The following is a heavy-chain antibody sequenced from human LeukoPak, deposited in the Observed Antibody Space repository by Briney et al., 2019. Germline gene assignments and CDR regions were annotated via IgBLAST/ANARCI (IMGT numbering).Heavy chain of an antibody. D-gene: IGHD4-11*01. CDR1: GFTFGDYA. V-gene: IGHV3-49*03. J-gene: IGHJ6*03. CDR3: TRGPTVTHYYYYYYMDV. Sequence: GRSLRLSCTASGFTFGDYAMSWFRQAPGKGLEWVGFIRSKAYGGTTEYAASVKGRFIISRDDPKSIAYLQMNSLKTEDTAVYYCTRGPTVTHYYYYYYMDVWGKGTTVTVSS. CDR2: IRSKAYGGTT.